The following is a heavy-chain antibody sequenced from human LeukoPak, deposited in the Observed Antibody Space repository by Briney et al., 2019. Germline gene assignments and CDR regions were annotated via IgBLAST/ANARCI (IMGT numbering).Heavy chain of an antibody. CDR1: GFTFSSYE. CDR3: ARRNSATDY. J-gene: IGHJ4*02. CDR2: ISVSGTYI. Sequence: PGGSLRLSCAASGFTFSSYEINWVRQAPGKGLEWVSSISVSGTYIYYSDSVKGRFTISRDNAKNSLYLQMNSLRAEDTAVYYCARRNSATDYWGQGTLVTVSS. D-gene: IGHD1-14*01. V-gene: IGHV3-21*01.